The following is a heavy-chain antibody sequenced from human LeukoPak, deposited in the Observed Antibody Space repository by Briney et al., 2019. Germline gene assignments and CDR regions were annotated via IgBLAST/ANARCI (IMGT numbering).Heavy chain of an antibody. J-gene: IGHJ4*02. CDR1: GLTFTKYW. D-gene: IGHD5-12*01. CDR3: ATGLGFYYDY. CDR2: VDFDGTGT. V-gene: IGHV3-74*03. Sequence: PGGSLRLSCAASGLTFTKYWMHWVRQAPGKGLMWVSRVDFDGTGTTYADSARGRFTISRDNAKNTVYLQMNSLRAEDTAVYFCATGLGFYYDYWGQGTLVTVSS.